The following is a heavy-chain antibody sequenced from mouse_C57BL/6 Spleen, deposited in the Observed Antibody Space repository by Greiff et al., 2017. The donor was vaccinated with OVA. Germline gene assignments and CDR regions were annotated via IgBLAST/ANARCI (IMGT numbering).Heavy chain of an antibody. CDR1: GYTFTSYW. CDR2: IDPSDSYT. CDR3: ARGGGSVVAYDY. Sequence: VQLQQPGAELVMPGASVKLSCKASGYTFTSYWMHWVKQRPGQGLEWIGEIDPSDSYTNYNQKFKGKSTLTVDKSSSTAYMQLSSLTSEDSAVYYCARGGGSVVAYDYWGQGTTLTVSS. D-gene: IGHD1-1*01. V-gene: IGHV1-69*01. J-gene: IGHJ2*01.